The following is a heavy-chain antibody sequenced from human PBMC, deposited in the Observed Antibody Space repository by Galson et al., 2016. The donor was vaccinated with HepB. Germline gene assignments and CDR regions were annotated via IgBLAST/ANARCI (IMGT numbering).Heavy chain of an antibody. V-gene: IGHV2-70*04. D-gene: IGHD1-26*01. Sequence: PALVKPTQTLTLTCTFSGFSLTTTGMRVSWVRQPPGKALEWLARIDWDDDKYYSTSLKTRLTISKDTSKNQVGLTMTNMDPVDTATYYRVRRVPSAVGYDDWGQGTLVTVSS. CDR2: IDWDDDK. CDR3: VRRVPSAVGYDD. J-gene: IGHJ4*02. CDR1: GFSLTTTGMR.